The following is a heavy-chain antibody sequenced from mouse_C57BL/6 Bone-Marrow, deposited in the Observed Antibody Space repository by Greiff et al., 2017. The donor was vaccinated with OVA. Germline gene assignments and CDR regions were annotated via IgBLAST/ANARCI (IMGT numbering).Heavy chain of an antibody. J-gene: IGHJ4*01. D-gene: IGHD1-1*01. V-gene: IGHV1-54*01. CDR3: ATTVEAPYDAMDY. CDR2: INPGGGGT. Sequence: VQLQQSGAELVRPGTSVKVSCKASGYAFTNYLIEWVQQRPGQGLEWIGVINPGGGGTNYNEKFKGKATLTADKSSSTAYMQLSSLTSEDSAVYFCATTVEAPYDAMDYWGQGTAVTVTA. CDR1: GYAFTNYL.